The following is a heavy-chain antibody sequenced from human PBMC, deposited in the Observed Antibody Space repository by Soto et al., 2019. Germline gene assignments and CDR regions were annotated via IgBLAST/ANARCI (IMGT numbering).Heavy chain of an antibody. Sequence: QVQLVQSGAEVKKPGSSVKVSCKASGGTFSSYTISWVRQAPGQGLEWMGRIIPILGIANYAQKFQGRVTITADKSTSTADMELSSLRSEDTAVYYCARDPGIVVVPADLGIWGQGTMVTVSS. J-gene: IGHJ3*02. D-gene: IGHD2-2*01. V-gene: IGHV1-69*08. CDR3: ARDPGIVVVPADLGI. CDR1: GGTFSSYT. CDR2: IIPILGIA.